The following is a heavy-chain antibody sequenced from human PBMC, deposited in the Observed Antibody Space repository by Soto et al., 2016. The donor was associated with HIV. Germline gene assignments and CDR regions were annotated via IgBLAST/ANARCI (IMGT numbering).Heavy chain of an antibody. D-gene: IGHD2-2*01. Sequence: QVQLQQWGAGLVKPSETLSLTCAVHGGSFNGFYWMWIRQSPGKGLEWIGEINHTGSTNYNPSLKSRVTISVDTSKNQFSLKMRSVTAADTGIYYCARRPMGYCSSNNCQVFLILTNYWGQGQPGPPSRQ. J-gene: IGHJ4*02. CDR3: ARRPMGYCSSNNCQVFLILTNY. V-gene: IGHV4-34*01. CDR2: INHTGST. CDR1: GGSFNGFY.